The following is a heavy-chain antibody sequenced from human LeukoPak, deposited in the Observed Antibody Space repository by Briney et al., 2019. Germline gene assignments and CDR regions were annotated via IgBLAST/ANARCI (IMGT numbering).Heavy chain of an antibody. J-gene: IGHJ5*02. V-gene: IGHV4-31*03. CDR3: ARRRQTGGDNGLHNWFDP. D-gene: IGHD2-21*01. Sequence: SETLSLTCTVSGXSISSGGYYWSWIRQHPGKGLEWIWYIYYSGSTYYNPSLNSRVTMSLDTSKNHFSLRLSSVTAADTAVYYCARRRQTGGDNGLHNWFDPWGQGILVTVSS. CDR2: IYYSGST. CDR1: GXSISSGGYY.